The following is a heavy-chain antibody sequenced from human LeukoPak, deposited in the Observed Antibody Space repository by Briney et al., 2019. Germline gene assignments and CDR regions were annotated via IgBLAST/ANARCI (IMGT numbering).Heavy chain of an antibody. Sequence: EASVKVSCKASGGTFSSYAISWVRQAPGQGLEWMGWISAYNGNTNYAQKLQGRVTMTTDTSTSTAYMELRSLRSDDTAVYYCARAAYYDFWSGYQFAHPDFWGQGTLVTVSS. J-gene: IGHJ4*01. D-gene: IGHD3-3*01. CDR1: GGTFSSYA. CDR3: ARAAYYDFWSGYQFAHPDF. CDR2: ISAYNGNT. V-gene: IGHV1-18*01.